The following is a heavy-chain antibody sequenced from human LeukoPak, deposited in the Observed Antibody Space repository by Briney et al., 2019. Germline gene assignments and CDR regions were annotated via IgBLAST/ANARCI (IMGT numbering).Heavy chain of an antibody. CDR3: ARSPDILTGENFDY. J-gene: IGHJ4*02. D-gene: IGHD3-9*01. Sequence: GGSLRLSCAASGFTFSSYAMSWVRQAPGKGLEWVSVTSGSGSSTFYADSVKGRFTISRDNSKNTLYMQMNSLRAEDTAVYYCARSPDILTGENFDYWGQGTLVTVSS. CDR2: TSGSGSST. V-gene: IGHV3-23*01. CDR1: GFTFSSYA.